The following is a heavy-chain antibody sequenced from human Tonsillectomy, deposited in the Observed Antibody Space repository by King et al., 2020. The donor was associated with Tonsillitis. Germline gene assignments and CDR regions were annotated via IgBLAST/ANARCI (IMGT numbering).Heavy chain of an antibody. Sequence: QAQLVQSGGGVVQPGRSLRLSCGASGLTFSSFPMHWVRQAPGKGLEWVAFISYDGNTKYYDVSVEGRFSISRDNSKNTLYLQMNSLRADDTAVYYCASPLGLDSSGKYYSAFDYWGQGTLVTVSS. CDR2: ISYDGNTK. CDR3: ASPLGLDSSGKYYSAFDY. V-gene: IGHV3-30-3*01. CDR1: GLTFSSFP. D-gene: IGHD3-22*01. J-gene: IGHJ4*02.